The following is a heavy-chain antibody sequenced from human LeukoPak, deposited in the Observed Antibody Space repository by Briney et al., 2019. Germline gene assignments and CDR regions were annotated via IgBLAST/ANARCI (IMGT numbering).Heavy chain of an antibody. J-gene: IGHJ4*02. V-gene: IGHV1-2*06. CDR1: GYTFAGYY. Sequence: GASVKVSCKASGYTFAGYYMHWVRQAPGQGLEWMGRINPNSGGTNYAQKFQGRVTMTRDTSISTAYMELSRLRSDDTAVYYCAREYKMIEATLSERPDFGYWGQGTLVTVSS. CDR2: INPNSGGT. CDR3: AREYKMIEATLSERPDFGY. D-gene: IGHD1-14*01.